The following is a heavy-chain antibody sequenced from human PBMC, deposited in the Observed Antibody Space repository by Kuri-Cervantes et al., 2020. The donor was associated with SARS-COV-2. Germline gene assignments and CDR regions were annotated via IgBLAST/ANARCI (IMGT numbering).Heavy chain of an antibody. CDR2: IRYDGSNK. CDR3: AKKGDYSNYAERPHYYYYYMDV. D-gene: IGHD4-11*01. CDR1: GFTFSSYG. J-gene: IGHJ6*03. V-gene: IGHV3-30*02. Sequence: GESLKISCAASGFTFSSYGMHWVRQAPGKGLEWVAFIRYDGSNKYYADSVKGRFTTSRDNSKNTLYLQMNSLRAEDTAVYYCAKKGDYSNYAERPHYYYYYMDVWGKGTTVTVSS.